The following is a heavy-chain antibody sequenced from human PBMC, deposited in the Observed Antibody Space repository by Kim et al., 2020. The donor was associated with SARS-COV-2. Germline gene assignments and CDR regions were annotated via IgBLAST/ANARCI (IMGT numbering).Heavy chain of an antibody. V-gene: IGHV3-23*01. Sequence: GGSLRLSCAASGFTFSSYAMSWVRQAPGKGLEWVSAISGSGGSTFYADSVKGRFTISRDNSKNTLYLQMNSLRAEDTAVYSCAKVHGNYAWFDPWGQGTLVTVSS. CDR1: GFTFSSYA. J-gene: IGHJ5*02. D-gene: IGHD1-7*01. CDR2: ISGSGGST. CDR3: AKVHGNYAWFDP.